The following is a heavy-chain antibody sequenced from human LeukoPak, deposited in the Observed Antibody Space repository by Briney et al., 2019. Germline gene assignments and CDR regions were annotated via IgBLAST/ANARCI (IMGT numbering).Heavy chain of an antibody. V-gene: IGHV3-11*01. CDR3: AREPSSGWLTGLDY. CDR1: GFTFSDYY. D-gene: IGHD6-19*01. J-gene: IGHJ4*02. Sequence: GGSLRLSCAASGFTFSDYYMYWIRQAPGKGLEWVSYISSSGTTIYYADSVKGRFTISRDNAKNSLSLQMSSLRAEDTALYYCAREPSSGWLTGLDYWGQGTLVTVSS. CDR2: ISSSGTTI.